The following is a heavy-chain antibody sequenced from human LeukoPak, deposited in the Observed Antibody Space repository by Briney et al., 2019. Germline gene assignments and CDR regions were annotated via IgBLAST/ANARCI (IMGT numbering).Heavy chain of an antibody. V-gene: IGHV3-21*01. J-gene: IGHJ4*02. Sequence: GGSLRLSCAASGFTFSDYSMNWIRQAPGKGLEWVSSISSSSSYIYYADSVKGRFTISRDNAKNSLYLQMNSLRAEDTAVYYCARDGGRDTAMDYWGQGTLVTVSS. CDR2: ISSSSSYI. CDR3: ARDGGRDTAMDY. D-gene: IGHD5-18*01. CDR1: GFTFSDYS.